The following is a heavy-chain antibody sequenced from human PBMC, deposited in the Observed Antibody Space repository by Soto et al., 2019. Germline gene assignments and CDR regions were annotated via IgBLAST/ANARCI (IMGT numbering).Heavy chain of an antibody. CDR2: ISAYNGNT. J-gene: IGHJ4*02. CDR3: AREGHTYYYDSSGSTGRFDY. Sequence: ASVRVSCKASGYTFTSYGISWVPQTPGQGVEWMGWISAYNGNTNYAQKLQGRVTMTTVTATSTAYMELRSLRSDDTAVYYCAREGHTYYYDSSGSTGRFDYWGQGTLVTVSS. V-gene: IGHV1-18*01. CDR1: GYTFTSYG. D-gene: IGHD3-22*01.